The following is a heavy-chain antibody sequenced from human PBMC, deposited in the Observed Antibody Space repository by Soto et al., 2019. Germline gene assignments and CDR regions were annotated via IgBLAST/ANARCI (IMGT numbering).Heavy chain of an antibody. J-gene: IGHJ4*02. Sequence: QVQLVESGGGVVQPGRSLRLSCAASGFTFRTYGMHWVRQAPGKGLEWVAIIWYDGSNKYYADSVKGRFTISRDNSKNTLYLQMNSLRAEDTALYYCARESIGTTGTTSLDSSGQGTLVTVSS. CDR1: GFTFRTYG. CDR2: IWYDGSNK. D-gene: IGHD1-1*01. CDR3: ARESIGTTGTTSLDS. V-gene: IGHV3-33*01.